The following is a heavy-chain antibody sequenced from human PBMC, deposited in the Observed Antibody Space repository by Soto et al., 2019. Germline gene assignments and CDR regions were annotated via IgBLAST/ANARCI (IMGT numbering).Heavy chain of an antibody. CDR1: GDSVTSTSYY. CDR2: SYYNGDT. J-gene: IGHJ5*01. V-gene: IGHV4-61*01. CDR3: AREGGVLRLSNWFDS. Sequence: TSETLSLTCTVSGDSVTSTSYYWSWVRQSPGRGLEWLGYSYYNGDTNYNPSLKSRVTISVDTSKNQFSLKLTSLTAADTGVYYCAREGGVLRLSNWFDSWGKGIQVTVSS. D-gene: IGHD3-3*01.